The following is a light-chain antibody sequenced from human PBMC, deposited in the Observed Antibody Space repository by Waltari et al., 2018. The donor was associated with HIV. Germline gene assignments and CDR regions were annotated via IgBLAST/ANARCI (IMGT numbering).Light chain of an antibody. J-gene: IGLJ3*02. Sequence: QSVLTQPPSVSAAPGQKVTFSCSGSTSNIGDNYVFWYQHLPGTAPKLLIFENNKRPSWIPDRLSVSKSGTSATLGITGLQTGDEADYYCGTWDSNLSAWVFGGGTKVTVL. V-gene: IGLV1-51*02. CDR3: GTWDSNLSAWV. CDR1: TSNIGDNY. CDR2: ENN.